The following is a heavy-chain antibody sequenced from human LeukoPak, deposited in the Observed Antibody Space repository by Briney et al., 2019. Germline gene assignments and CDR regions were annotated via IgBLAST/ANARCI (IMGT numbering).Heavy chain of an antibody. D-gene: IGHD6-19*01. V-gene: IGHV1-2*02. J-gene: IGHJ4*02. Sequence: ASVKVSCKASGYSFTGYSMYWVRHAPGQGHELMGLINPNSGGTNYAQKLQGRGTMTRDTSINTAYMELSRLRSDDTAVYYCARVAVAGPGSVDYWGQGTLVTVSS. CDR1: GYSFTGYS. CDR3: ARVAVAGPGSVDY. CDR2: INPNSGGT.